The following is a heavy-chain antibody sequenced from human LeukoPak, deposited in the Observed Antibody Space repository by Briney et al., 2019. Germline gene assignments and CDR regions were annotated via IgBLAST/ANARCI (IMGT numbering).Heavy chain of an antibody. J-gene: IGHJ4*02. CDR3: ARRGASSSEEY. V-gene: IGHV4-39*01. CDR2: IYYSRST. Sequence: SETLSLTCTVSGGSISSSSHYWGWIRQPPGKGLEWIGSIYYSRSTHYNPSLESRVTISVDTSKNQFSLKVSSVTAADTAVYYCARRGASSSEEYWGQGTLVIVSS. CDR1: GGSISSSSHY. D-gene: IGHD6-6*01.